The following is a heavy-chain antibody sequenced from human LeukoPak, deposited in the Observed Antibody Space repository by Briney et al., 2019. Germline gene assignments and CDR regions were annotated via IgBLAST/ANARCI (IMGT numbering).Heavy chain of an antibody. CDR2: INHSGST. J-gene: IGHJ3*02. V-gene: IGHV4-34*01. CDR1: GGSFSGYY. D-gene: IGHD3-16*01. CDR3: AAILRMRRPKLGDAFDI. Sequence: SETLSLTCAVYGGSFSGYYWSWIRQPPAKGLEWIGEINHSGSTNYNPSLKSRVTISVDTSKNQFSLKLSSVTAADTAVYYCAAILRMRRPKLGDAFDIWGQGTMVTVSS.